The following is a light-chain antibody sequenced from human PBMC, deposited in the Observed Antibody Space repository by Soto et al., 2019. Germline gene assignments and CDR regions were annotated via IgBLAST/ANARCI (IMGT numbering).Light chain of an antibody. Sequence: QSALTQPASVSGSPGQSITISCTGTSSDVGDYKFVSWYQHHPGKAPKLLLYDVSDRPSGISNRFSGSKSGNTASLTISGLQTEDEADYYCSSYTSGSTLVFGGGTQLTVL. CDR3: SSYTSGSTLV. CDR1: SSDVGDYKF. V-gene: IGLV2-14*03. J-gene: IGLJ7*01. CDR2: DVS.